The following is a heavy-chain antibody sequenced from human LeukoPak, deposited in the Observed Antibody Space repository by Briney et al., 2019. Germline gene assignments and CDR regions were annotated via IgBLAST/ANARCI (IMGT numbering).Heavy chain of an antibody. CDR1: GFTFSSYW. J-gene: IGHJ5*02. Sequence: PGGSLRLSCAASGFTFSSYWMGWVRQAPGKGLEWVSVISSSSSYIYYPDSVKGRFTISRDNAKNSLYLQMNSLRAEDTAVYYCARDHDDPIRFDPWGQGTLVTVSS. V-gene: IGHV3-21*01. D-gene: IGHD3-16*01. CDR2: ISSSSSYI. CDR3: ARDHDDPIRFDP.